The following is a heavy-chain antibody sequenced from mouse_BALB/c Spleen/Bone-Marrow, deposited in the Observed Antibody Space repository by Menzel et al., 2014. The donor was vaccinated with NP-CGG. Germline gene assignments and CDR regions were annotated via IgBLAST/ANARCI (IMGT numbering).Heavy chain of an antibody. J-gene: IGHJ3*01. V-gene: IGHV4-1*02. CDR3: SSLHYYGFFAY. CDR1: GFDFSSYW. D-gene: IGHD1-2*01. Sequence: EVQVVESGGGLVQPGGSLKLSCAAPGFDFSSYWMSWVRQAPGKGLEWIGEINPDSSTINYTPSLKDKFIISRDNAKNSLNLQMSKVRSEDAALYYCSSLHYYGFFAYWGQGTLVTVSA. CDR2: INPDSSTI.